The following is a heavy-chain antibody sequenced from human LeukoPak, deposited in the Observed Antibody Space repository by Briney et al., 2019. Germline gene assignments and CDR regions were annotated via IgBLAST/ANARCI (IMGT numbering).Heavy chain of an antibody. CDR3: AREAQIKRGSGSYAYYYYYYMDV. D-gene: IGHD3-10*01. CDR2: MYTSGST. CDR1: GGSISSGSYY. J-gene: IGHJ6*03. Sequence: TLSLTCTVSGGSISSGSYYWSWIRQPAGQGLEYIGRMYTSGSTNYNPSLKSRVTISVDTSKNQFSLKLSSVTAADTAVYYCAREAQIKRGSGSYAYYYYYYMDVWGKGTTVTVSS. V-gene: IGHV4-61*02.